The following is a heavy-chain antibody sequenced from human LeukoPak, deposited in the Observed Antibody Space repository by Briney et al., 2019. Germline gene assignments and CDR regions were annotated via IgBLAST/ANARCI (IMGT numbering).Heavy chain of an antibody. V-gene: IGHV4-34*01. CDR3: ARNRSVTTTPGFDH. D-gene: IGHD4-17*01. CDR1: GGSFSGYY. CDR2: INHSGST. Sequence: SETLSLTCAVYGGSFSGYYWSWIRQPPGKGLEWIGEINHSGSTKYNPSLKSRVTISVDTSKNQFSLMLSSVTAADTAVYYCARNRSVTTTPGFDHWGQGTLVTVSS. J-gene: IGHJ4*02.